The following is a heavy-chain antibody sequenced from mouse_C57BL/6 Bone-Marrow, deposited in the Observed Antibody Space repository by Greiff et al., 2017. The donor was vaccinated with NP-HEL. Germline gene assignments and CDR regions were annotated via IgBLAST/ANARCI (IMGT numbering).Heavy chain of an antibody. CDR2: IDPSDSYT. J-gene: IGHJ4*01. CDR1: GYTFTSYW. D-gene: IGHD2-1*01. CDR3: AREDLPRAMDY. Sequence: QVQLKQPGAELVMPGASVKLSCKASGYTFTSYWMHWVKQRPGQGLEWIGEIDPSDSYTNYNQKFKGKSTLTVDKSSSTAYMQLSSLTSEDSAVYDCAREDLPRAMDYWGQGTSVTVSS. V-gene: IGHV1-69*01.